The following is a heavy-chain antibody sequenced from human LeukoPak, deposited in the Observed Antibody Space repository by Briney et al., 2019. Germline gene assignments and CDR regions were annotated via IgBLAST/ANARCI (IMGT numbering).Heavy chain of an antibody. Sequence: GASVKVSCKVSGYTLTELSMHWVRQAPGQGLEWMGGIIPIFGTANYAQKFQGRVTITADESTSTAYMELSSLRSEDTAVYYCARVNTSITIFGVVTRSPWFDPWGQGTLVTVSS. CDR1: GYTLTELS. D-gene: IGHD3-3*01. CDR3: ARVNTSITIFGVVTRSPWFDP. CDR2: IIPIFGTA. V-gene: IGHV1-69*13. J-gene: IGHJ5*02.